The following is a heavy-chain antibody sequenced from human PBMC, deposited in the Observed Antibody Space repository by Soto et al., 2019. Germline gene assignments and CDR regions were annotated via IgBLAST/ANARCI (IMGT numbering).Heavy chain of an antibody. CDR3: ARQLWSGTYYYYYMDV. D-gene: IGHD3-10*01. J-gene: IGHJ6*03. CDR2: IYPGDSDT. CDR1: GYSFTSYW. V-gene: IGHV5-51*01. Sequence: GESLKISCKGSGYSFTSYWIGWVSQMPGKGLEWMGIIYPGDSDTRYSPSFQGQVTISADKSISTAYLQWSSLKASDTAMYYCARQLWSGTYYYYYMDVWGKGTTVTVSS.